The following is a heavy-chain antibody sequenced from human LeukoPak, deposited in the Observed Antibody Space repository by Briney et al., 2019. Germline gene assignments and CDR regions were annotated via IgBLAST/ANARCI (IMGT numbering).Heavy chain of an antibody. CDR2: ISSRNEAI. D-gene: IGHD5-18*01. CDR3: TRSRGYSNEGLEIDY. Sequence: GGSLRLSCAASGFTFSSYHMNWVRQAPGKGLEWVSYISSRNEAIYYADSVKGQFTISRDNAKNSLYLQMNSLRAEDTGIYYCTRSRGYSNEGLEIDYWGQGTLVTVSS. CDR1: GFTFSSYH. J-gene: IGHJ4*02. V-gene: IGHV3-48*01.